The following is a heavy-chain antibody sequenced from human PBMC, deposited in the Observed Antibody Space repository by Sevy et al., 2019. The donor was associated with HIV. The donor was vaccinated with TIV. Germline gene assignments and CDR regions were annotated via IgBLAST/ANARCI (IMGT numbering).Heavy chain of an antibody. CDR2: INPDTSNT. D-gene: IGHD6-19*01. J-gene: IGHJ4*02. CDR3: ARVHPPRLSGHDSGWYPFDY. V-gene: IGHV1-2*02. CDR1: GYTFTDRY. Sequence: ASVKVSCQTSGYTFTDRYIHWVRQAPGQGLEWMGYINPDTSNTRYAQKFQARVTMTGDTSVSTAYMELRRLTSDDTAVYFCARVHPPRLSGHDSGWYPFDYWGQGTLVTVSS.